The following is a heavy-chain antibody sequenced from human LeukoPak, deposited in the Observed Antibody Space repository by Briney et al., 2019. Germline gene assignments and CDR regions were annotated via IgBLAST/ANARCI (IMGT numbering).Heavy chain of an antibody. Sequence: GGSLRLSCAASGFTFSSYEMNWVRQAPGKGLEWVSYISSSGSTIYYADSVKGRFTISRDNSKNTLYLQMNSLRAEDTAVYYCAFLGSGLDYWGQGTLVTVSS. CDR3: AFLGSGLDY. V-gene: IGHV3-48*03. D-gene: IGHD3-3*01. CDR2: ISSSGSTI. J-gene: IGHJ4*02. CDR1: GFTFSSYE.